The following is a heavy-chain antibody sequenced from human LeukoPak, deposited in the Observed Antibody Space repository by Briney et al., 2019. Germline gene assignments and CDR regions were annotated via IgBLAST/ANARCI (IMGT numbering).Heavy chain of an antibody. CDR3: ARVMSGSYRSFDY. J-gene: IGHJ4*02. V-gene: IGHV3-11*05. CDR2: ISSSSSYT. CDR1: GFTFGDYY. Sequence: GGSLRLSCAASGFTFGDYYMSWIRQAPGKGLEWVSYISSSSSYTNYADSVKGRFTISRDIAKNSLYLQMNSLRAEDTAVYYCARVMSGSYRSFDYWGQGTLVTVSS. D-gene: IGHD1-26*01.